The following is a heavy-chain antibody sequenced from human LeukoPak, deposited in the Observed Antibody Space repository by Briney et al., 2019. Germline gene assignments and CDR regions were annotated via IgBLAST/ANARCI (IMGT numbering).Heavy chain of an antibody. J-gene: IGHJ4*02. CDR2: ISYDGSNK. Sequence: GRSLRLSCAASGFTFSSYAMHWVRQAPGKGLEWVAVISYDGSNKYYADSVKGRFTISRDNSKNTLYLQMNSLRAEDTAVYYYARDSLTITMVRGVIDGYFDYWGQGTLVTVSS. D-gene: IGHD3-10*01. CDR3: ARDSLTITMVRGVIDGYFDY. CDR1: GFTFSSYA. V-gene: IGHV3-30-3*01.